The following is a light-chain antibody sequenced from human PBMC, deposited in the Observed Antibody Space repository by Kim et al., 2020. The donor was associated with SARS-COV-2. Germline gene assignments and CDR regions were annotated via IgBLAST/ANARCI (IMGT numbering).Light chain of an antibody. CDR3: STWDNSPSAWV. V-gene: IGLV10-54*04. Sequence: RQTATLTCTGNGNNVGNEGAAWLQQHQGHPPKLLSYRNNNRPSGISDRFSASRSGNTASLTITGLQPEDEADYYCSTWDNSPSAWVFGGGTQLTVL. J-gene: IGLJ3*02. CDR2: RNN. CDR1: GNNVGNEG.